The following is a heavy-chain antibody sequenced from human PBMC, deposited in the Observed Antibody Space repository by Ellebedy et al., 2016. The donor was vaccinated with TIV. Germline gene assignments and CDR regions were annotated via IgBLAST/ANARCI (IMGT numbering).Heavy chain of an antibody. J-gene: IGHJ4*02. V-gene: IGHV4-39*07. D-gene: IGHD1-26*01. Sequence: SETLSLXXTVSGGSISSSSYYWGWIRQPPGKGLEWIGSIYYSGSTYYNPSLKSRVTISVDTSKNQFSLKLSSVTAADTAVYYCARGPFQRRSGSYQFDYWGQGTLVTVSS. CDR2: IYYSGST. CDR3: ARGPFQRRSGSYQFDY. CDR1: GGSISSSSYY.